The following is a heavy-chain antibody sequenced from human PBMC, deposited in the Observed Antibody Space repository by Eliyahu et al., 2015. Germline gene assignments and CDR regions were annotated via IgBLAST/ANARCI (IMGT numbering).Heavy chain of an antibody. D-gene: IGHD4-17*01. J-gene: IGHJ4*02. V-gene: IGHV4-59*01. CDR3: AKYGDYLK. CDR2: ISYSGSA. Sequence: QVQLQESGPGLVKPSETLSLXCXVSGGPINNYYWSWIRQPPGKGLEWIGFISYSGSADYNPSLRSRVTISIDTSKNQFSLELRSVTAADTAIYYCAKYGDYLKWGQGILITVSS. CDR1: GGPINNYY.